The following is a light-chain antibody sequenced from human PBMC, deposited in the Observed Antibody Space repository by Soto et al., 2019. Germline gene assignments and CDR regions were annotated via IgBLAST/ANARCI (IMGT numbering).Light chain of an antibody. Sequence: QSALTQPRSVSGSPGQSATISCTGTANDVGGHNYVSWYQQHPDEAPKLLIYDVTERPSGVPDRFSGSKSGNTASLTISGLQTEDEADYYCYSYAGTYTFVFGTGTKLTVL. V-gene: IGLV2-11*01. CDR1: ANDVGGHNY. J-gene: IGLJ1*01. CDR2: DVT. CDR3: YSYAGTYTFV.